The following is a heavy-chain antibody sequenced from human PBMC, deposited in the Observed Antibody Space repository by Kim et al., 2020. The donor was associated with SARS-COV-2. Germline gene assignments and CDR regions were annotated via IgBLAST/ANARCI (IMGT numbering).Heavy chain of an antibody. CDR3: ARDRLPGYVDY. D-gene: IGHD3-10*01. V-gene: IGHV3-11*06. CDR2: T. Sequence: TYYANTVKGRFTLSRDTAKNTMYLQMNSRSAEHTAVDYCARDRLPGYVDYWGQGTLVTVSS. J-gene: IGHJ4*02.